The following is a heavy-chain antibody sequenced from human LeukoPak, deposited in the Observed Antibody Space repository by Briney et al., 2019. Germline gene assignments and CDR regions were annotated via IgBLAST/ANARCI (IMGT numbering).Heavy chain of an antibody. Sequence: GGSLRLSCAASGFTFSSFWMHWVRQPPGKGLVWVSRIDTDGRTTTYADSVKDRFTISRDNARNTVYLQINSLRAEDTAVCYCATLNSFGHDYWGQGILVTVSS. V-gene: IGHV3-74*01. J-gene: IGHJ4*02. CDR1: GFTFSSFW. CDR3: ATLNSFGHDY. D-gene: IGHD5-18*01. CDR2: IDTDGRTT.